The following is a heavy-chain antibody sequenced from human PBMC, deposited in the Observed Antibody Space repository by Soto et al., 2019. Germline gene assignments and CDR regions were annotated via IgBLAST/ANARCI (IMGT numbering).Heavy chain of an antibody. Sequence: GGSLRLSCAASGFTFSSYWMSWVRQAPGKGLEWVANIKQDGSEKYYVDSVKGRFTISRDNAKNSLYLQMNSLRAEDTAVYYCARDSFGYSSSWYGKNYYYGMDVWGQGTTVTVSS. CDR1: GFTFSSYW. CDR2: IKQDGSEK. V-gene: IGHV3-7*05. CDR3: ARDSFGYSSSWYGKNYYYGMDV. D-gene: IGHD6-13*01. J-gene: IGHJ6*02.